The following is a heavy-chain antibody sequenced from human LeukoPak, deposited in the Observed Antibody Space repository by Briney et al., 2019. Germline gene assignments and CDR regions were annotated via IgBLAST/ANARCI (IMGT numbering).Heavy chain of an antibody. CDR1: GFTFSSYG. CDR3: AKDGGYYYGSGSYFGWDY. CDR2: IRYDGSNK. J-gene: IGHJ4*02. V-gene: IGHV3-30*02. Sequence: WGSLRLSCTVSGFTFSSYGMHWVRQVPGKGLEWVAFIRYDGSNKYYADSVKGRFTISRDNSKNTLYLQMNSLRAEDTAVYYCAKDGGYYYGSGSYFGWDYWGQGTLVTVSS. D-gene: IGHD3-10*01.